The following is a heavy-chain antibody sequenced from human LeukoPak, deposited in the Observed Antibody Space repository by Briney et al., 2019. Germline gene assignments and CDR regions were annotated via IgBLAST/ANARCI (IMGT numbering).Heavy chain of an antibody. Sequence: GRSLRLSCTASGFTFRSYAMSCVRQAPGKALESHSGLSGSGDSTYYADSVKGRFTISRDNSKNTLYLQMNSLRAEDTAVYYCAKQGGYDFGWFDPWGQGTLVTVSS. CDR2: LSGSGDST. CDR1: GFTFRSYA. CDR3: AKQGGYDFGWFDP. J-gene: IGHJ5*02. V-gene: IGHV3-23*01. D-gene: IGHD5-12*01.